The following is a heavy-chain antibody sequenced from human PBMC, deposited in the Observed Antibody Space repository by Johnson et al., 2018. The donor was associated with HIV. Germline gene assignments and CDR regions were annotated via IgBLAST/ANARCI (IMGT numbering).Heavy chain of an antibody. CDR3: ARARNWNDDDAFDI. D-gene: IGHD1-1*01. CDR1: GFTFSTYA. J-gene: IGHJ3*02. V-gene: IGHV3-30*03. CDR2: ISYDGNNE. Sequence: QMQLVESGGGVVQPGRSLRLSCVASGFTFSTYAMHWVRQAPGKGLEWVAVISYDGNNEYYAHSVKGRFTISRDNSKSTLFLQMNSLRPEDTAVYYCARARNWNDDDAFDIWGQGTMVTVSS.